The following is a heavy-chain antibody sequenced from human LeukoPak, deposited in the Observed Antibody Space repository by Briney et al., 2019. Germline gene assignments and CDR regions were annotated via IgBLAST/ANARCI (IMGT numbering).Heavy chain of an antibody. CDR2: ISGSGGST. J-gene: IGHJ4*02. CDR3: ARGLQTPRGGIMFFGDY. CDR1: GFTFSSYA. D-gene: IGHD3/OR15-3a*01. Sequence: PGGSLRLSCVASGFTFSSYAMSWVRQAPGKGLEWVSAISGSGGSTYYAGSVKGRFTISRDNSKNTLYLQMNSLRSDDTAVYYCARGLQTPRGGIMFFGDYWGQGTLVTVSS. V-gene: IGHV3-23*01.